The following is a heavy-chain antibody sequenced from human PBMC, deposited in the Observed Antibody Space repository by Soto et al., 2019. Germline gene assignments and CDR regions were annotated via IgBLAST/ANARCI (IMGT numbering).Heavy chain of an antibody. CDR3: TTDPHPYDFWSGYSEYNWFDP. V-gene: IGHV3-15*01. Sequence: VGSLRLSCAASGFTFSNAWMSWVRHAPGKGLERVGRIKSKTEGGTTDYAAPVKGRFTISRDDSKNTLYLQMNSLKTEDTAVYYCTTDPHPYDFWSGYSEYNWFDPWGQGTLVTVSS. J-gene: IGHJ5*02. CDR2: IKSKTEGGTT. D-gene: IGHD3-3*01. CDR1: GFTFSNAW.